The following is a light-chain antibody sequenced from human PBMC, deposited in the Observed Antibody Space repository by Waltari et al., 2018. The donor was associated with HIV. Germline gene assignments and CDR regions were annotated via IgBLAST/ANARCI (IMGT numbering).Light chain of an antibody. CDR2: QDT. J-gene: IGLJ2*01. CDR3: QAWGINSVI. Sequence: SYGLSQPPSAPVSPGQTASITCFGDKSGDKYVSWYQQKTGQSPVLVVYQDTKRPSRIPDRFSGSNSGNTATLTISGTQAVDEADYYCQAWGINSVIFGGGTHLTVL. V-gene: IGLV3-1*01. CDR1: KSGDKY.